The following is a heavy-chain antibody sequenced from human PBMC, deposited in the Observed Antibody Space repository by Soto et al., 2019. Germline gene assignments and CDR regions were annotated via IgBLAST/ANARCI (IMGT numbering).Heavy chain of an antibody. J-gene: IGHJ4*02. CDR3: ARGQYDFWSGYYQDY. CDR2: IYYSGST. Sequence: SETLSLTCTVSGGSISSYYWSWIRQPPGKGLEWIGYIYYSGSTNYNPSLKSRVTISVDTSKNQFSLKLSSVTAADTAVYYCARGQYDFWSGYYQDYWGQGTLVTGSS. CDR1: GGSISSYY. V-gene: IGHV4-59*01. D-gene: IGHD3-3*01.